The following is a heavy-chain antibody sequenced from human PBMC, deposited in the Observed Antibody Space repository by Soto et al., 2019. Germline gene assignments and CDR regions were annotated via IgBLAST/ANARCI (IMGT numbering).Heavy chain of an antibody. Sequence: EVQLVETGGGLIQPGGSLRLSCAASGFTVSSNYMSWVRQAPGKGLEWVSVIYSGGSTYYADSVKGRFTISRDNSKNTLYLQMNSLRAEDTAVYYCARVSYDSSGDDFDYWGQGTLVTVSS. CDR1: GFTVSSNY. V-gene: IGHV3-53*02. D-gene: IGHD3-22*01. CDR2: IYSGGST. CDR3: ARVSYDSSGDDFDY. J-gene: IGHJ4*02.